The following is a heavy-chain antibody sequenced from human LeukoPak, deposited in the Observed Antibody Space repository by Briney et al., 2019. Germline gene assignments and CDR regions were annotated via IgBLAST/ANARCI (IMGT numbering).Heavy chain of an antibody. D-gene: IGHD3-10*01. V-gene: IGHV4-38-2*02. CDR3: ARDRTRGVIDY. J-gene: IGHJ4*02. CDR2: IYHGGST. CDR1: GYSISSGYY. Sequence: SETLSLTCTVSGYSISSGYYWGWIRQPPGKGLEWIGEIYHGGSTNYKPSLKSRVTISVDKSKNQFSLKLSSVTAADTAVYYCARDRTRGVIDYWGQGTLVTVSS.